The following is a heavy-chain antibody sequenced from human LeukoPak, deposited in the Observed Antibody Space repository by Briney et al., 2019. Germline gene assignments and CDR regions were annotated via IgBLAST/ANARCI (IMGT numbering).Heavy chain of an antibody. Sequence: SETLSLTCAVSGGSISSGGYSWSWIRQPPGKGLEWIGYIYHSGSTYYNPSLKSRVTISVDTSKNQFSLKLSSVTAADTAVYYCAKYSIYCSSTSCYPREFDYWGQGTLVTVSS. V-gene: IGHV4-30-2*01. D-gene: IGHD2-2*01. CDR2: IYHSGST. CDR1: GGSISSGGYS. CDR3: AKYSIYCSSTSCYPREFDY. J-gene: IGHJ4*02.